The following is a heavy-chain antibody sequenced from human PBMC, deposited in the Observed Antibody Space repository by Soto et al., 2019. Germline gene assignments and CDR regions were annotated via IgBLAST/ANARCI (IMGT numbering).Heavy chain of an antibody. Sequence: GGSLRLSCAASGFTFSSYAMHWVRQAPGKGLEWVAVISYDGSNKYYADSVKGRFTISRDNSKNTLYLQMNSLRAEDTAVYYCARDGGSGSYYEPHFDYWGQGTLVTVSS. D-gene: IGHD3-10*01. CDR3: ARDGGSGSYYEPHFDY. CDR1: GFTFSSYA. V-gene: IGHV3-30-3*01. J-gene: IGHJ4*02. CDR2: ISYDGSNK.